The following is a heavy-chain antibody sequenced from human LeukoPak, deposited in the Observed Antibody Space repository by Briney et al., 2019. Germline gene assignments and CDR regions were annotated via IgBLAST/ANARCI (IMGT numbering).Heavy chain of an antibody. Sequence: SETLSLTCTVSGGPIRDYYWSWIWQPPGKGLEWIGYVYYTGSTNYNPSLKSRLTISVDMSKNQFSLKLSSVTAADTAVYYCARHIVVVLAAQDAFDIWGQGTMVTVSS. CDR3: ARHIVVVLAAQDAFDI. V-gene: IGHV4-59*08. CDR2: VYYTGST. D-gene: IGHD2-15*01. J-gene: IGHJ3*02. CDR1: GGPIRDYY.